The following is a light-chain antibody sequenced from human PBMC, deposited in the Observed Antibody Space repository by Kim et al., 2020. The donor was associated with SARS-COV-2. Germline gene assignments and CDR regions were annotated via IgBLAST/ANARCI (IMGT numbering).Light chain of an antibody. CDR3: MQVLQIPRT. CDR1: QSLLYSDGYTY. Sequence: DIVMTQSPLSLPVTPGEPASISCRSSQSLLYSDGYTYLDWYLQKPGQSPQLLIYLGSNRASGVPGRFSGSGSGTDFTLKISRVAAEDVGVYYCMQVLQIPRTFGQGTKLEI. CDR2: LGS. J-gene: IGKJ2*01. V-gene: IGKV2-28*01.